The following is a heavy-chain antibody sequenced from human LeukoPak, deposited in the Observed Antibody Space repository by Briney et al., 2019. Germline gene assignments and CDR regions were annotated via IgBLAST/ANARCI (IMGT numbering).Heavy chain of an antibody. CDR1: GYTFTSYY. J-gene: IGHJ3*02. CDR3: ARDSRVSWELLIAGAFDI. CDR2: INPSGGST. D-gene: IGHD1-26*01. Sequence: GASVKVSCKASGYTFTSYYMHWVRQAPGQGLEWMGIINPSGGSTIYAQKFQGRVTMTRDTSTSTVYMELSSLRSEDTAVYYCARDSRVSWELLIAGAFDIWGPGTMVTVSS. V-gene: IGHV1-46*01.